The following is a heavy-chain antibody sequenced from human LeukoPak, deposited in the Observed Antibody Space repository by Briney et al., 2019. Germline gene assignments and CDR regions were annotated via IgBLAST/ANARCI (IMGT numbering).Heavy chain of an antibody. CDR1: GYSVTIYC. D-gene: IGHD3-10*01. Sequence: RGESLNISCMGSGYSVTIYCIGWVRQMPGKGLEWMWIIYAGDSDPRYRPTFHGNVTISADTSISTAYMQWSSLTASDNATYYCARQVPRVISDWGQGTLAPVSS. CDR3: ARQVPRVISD. V-gene: IGHV5-51*01. CDR2: IYAGDSDP. J-gene: IGHJ1*01.